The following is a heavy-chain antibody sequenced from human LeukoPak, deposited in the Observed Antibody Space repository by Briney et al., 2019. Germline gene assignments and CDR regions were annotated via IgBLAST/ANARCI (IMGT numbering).Heavy chain of an antibody. Sequence: GGSLRLSCAASGFTFSSYGMSWVRQAPGKGLEWVSAISGSGGSTYYADSVKGRFTISRDNSKNTLYLQMNSLRAEDTAVYYCAKDYRTYYYDSSGYYVWGQGTLVTVSS. CDR2: ISGSGGST. CDR3: AKDYRTYYYDSSGYYV. D-gene: IGHD3-22*01. CDR1: GFTFSSYG. V-gene: IGHV3-23*01. J-gene: IGHJ4*02.